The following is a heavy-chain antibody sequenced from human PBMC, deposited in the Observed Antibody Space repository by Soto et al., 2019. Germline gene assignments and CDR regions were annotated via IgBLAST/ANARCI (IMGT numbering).Heavy chain of an antibody. CDR1: WFSLSTSGVG. Sequence: QITLKASGPTLVKPTQTLTLTCTFSWFSLSTSGVGVGWIRQPPGKALERLALIYWDDDKRYSPSLKSRLTITKDTSKNQVVLTMTNMDPVDTATYFCARRRTALDYWGQGTLVTVSS. J-gene: IGHJ4*02. CDR2: IYWDDDK. D-gene: IGHD2-21*02. CDR3: ARRRTALDY. V-gene: IGHV2-5*02.